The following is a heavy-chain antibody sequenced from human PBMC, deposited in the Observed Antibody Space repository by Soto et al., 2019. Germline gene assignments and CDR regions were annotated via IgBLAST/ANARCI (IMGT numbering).Heavy chain of an antibody. CDR3: ARGESDSYGCLDWFEP. D-gene: IGHD5-18*01. J-gene: IGHJ5*02. CDR2: TYYRSKWYN. CDR1: GDSVSSNSAA. V-gene: IGHV6-1*01. Sequence: PSQTLSLTCAISGDSVSSNSAAWNWIRQSPSRGLEWLGRTYYRSKWYNDYAVSVKSRITINPDTSKNQFSLQLNSVTPEDTAVYYSARGESDSYGCLDWFEPWGQGTLVTVSS.